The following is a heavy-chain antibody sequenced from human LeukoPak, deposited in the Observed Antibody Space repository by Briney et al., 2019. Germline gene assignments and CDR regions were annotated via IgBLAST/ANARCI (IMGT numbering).Heavy chain of an antibody. Sequence: QPGGSLRLSCAASGFTFDDYAMHWVRQAPGKGLEWVSGISWNSGSIGYADSVKGRFTISRDNAKNSLYLQMNSLRAEDTALYYCAKDQTMEPGAFDIWGQGTMVTVSS. J-gene: IGHJ3*02. CDR1: GFTFDDYA. D-gene: IGHD1-1*01. CDR2: ISWNSGSI. CDR3: AKDQTMEPGAFDI. V-gene: IGHV3-9*01.